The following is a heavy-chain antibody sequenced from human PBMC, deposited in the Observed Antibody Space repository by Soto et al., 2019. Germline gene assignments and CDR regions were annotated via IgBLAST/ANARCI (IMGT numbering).Heavy chain of an antibody. CDR2: IYYSGST. CDR1: GGSISSYY. CDR3: ARDHPRIAVARTEVGNYFDY. V-gene: IGHV4-59*01. Sequence: SETLSLTCTVSGGSISSYYWSWIRQPPGKGLEWIGYIYYSGSTNYNPSLKSRVTISVDTSKNQFSLKLSSVTAADTAVYYCARDHPRIAVARTEVGNYFDYWGQGTLVTVSS. D-gene: IGHD6-19*01. J-gene: IGHJ4*02.